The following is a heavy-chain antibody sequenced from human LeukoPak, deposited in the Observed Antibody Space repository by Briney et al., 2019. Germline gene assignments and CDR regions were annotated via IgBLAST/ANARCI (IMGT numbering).Heavy chain of an antibody. CDR1: GGSISSGDYY. CDR3: ARNVDMREFDY. V-gene: IGHV4-30-4*01. J-gene: IGHJ4*02. D-gene: IGHD5-12*01. Sequence: PSQTLSLTCTVSGGSISSGDYYWSWIRQPPGKGLEWIGYIYYSGSAYYNPSLKSRVTISVDTSKNQFSLKLSSVTAADTAVYYCARNVDMREFDYWGQGTLVTVSS. CDR2: IYYSGSA.